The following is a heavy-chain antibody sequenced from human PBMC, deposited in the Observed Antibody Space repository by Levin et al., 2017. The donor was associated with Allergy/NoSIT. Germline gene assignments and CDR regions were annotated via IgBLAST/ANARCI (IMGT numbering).Heavy chain of an antibody. D-gene: IGHD4-17*01. CDR3: ASGTTVNPYDFDY. CDR2: ISSRSSTI. CDR1: GLTFSSYS. J-gene: IGHJ4*02. Sequence: GGSLRLSCAASGLTFSSYSMNWVRQTPGMGLEWVSYISSRSSTIYYADSVKGRFIISIDNAKNSLYLQMNCLRAEETAVYYCASGTTVNPYDFDYWGQGILVTVSS. V-gene: IGHV3-48*01.